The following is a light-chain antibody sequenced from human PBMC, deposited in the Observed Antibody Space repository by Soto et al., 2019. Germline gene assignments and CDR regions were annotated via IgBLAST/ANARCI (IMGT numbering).Light chain of an antibody. J-gene: IGKJ4*01. CDR3: QQYGSSPLT. CDR1: ESVSRN. V-gene: IGKV3-15*01. Sequence: EIVMTQSPATLSVSPGERATLSCRASESVSRNLAWYQQKPGQAPRLLIYGASIRDTDIPVRFSGSGSGTDFTLTISSLQSEDFAVYYCQQYGSSPLTFGGGTKVDIK. CDR2: GAS.